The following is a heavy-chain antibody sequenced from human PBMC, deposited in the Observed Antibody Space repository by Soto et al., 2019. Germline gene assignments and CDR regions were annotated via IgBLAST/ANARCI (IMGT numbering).Heavy chain of an antibody. CDR3: ASVRWCGTPEDY. J-gene: IGHJ4*02. Sequence: QVQLQESGPGLVKPSQTLSLTCTVSGGSISSDAYYWTWIRQHPGKGLEWIGYIYDSVTTYYNPSLKRRVTISVDTSKNQISLKLSSVTAADTAAYYCASVRWCGTPEDYWGQGTLVTVSS. D-gene: IGHD3-10*01. V-gene: IGHV4-31*03. CDR2: IYDSVTT. CDR1: GGSISSDAYY.